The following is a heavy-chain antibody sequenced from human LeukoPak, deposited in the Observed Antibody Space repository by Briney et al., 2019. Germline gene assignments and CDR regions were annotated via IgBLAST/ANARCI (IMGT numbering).Heavy chain of an antibody. J-gene: IGHJ6*02. V-gene: IGHV1-2*02. CDR1: GYTLTVYY. Sequence: ASVKVSCKASGYTLTVYYMHWVRPAPGQGLAWVGWINPNSGGTNYAQKFQGRVTMTRDTSISTAYMEMSRLRSDDTAVYYCARAPLRYCSRTSCYIWGMDVWGQGTTVTVSS. CDR3: ARAPLRYCSRTSCYIWGMDV. CDR2: INPNSGGT. D-gene: IGHD2-2*02.